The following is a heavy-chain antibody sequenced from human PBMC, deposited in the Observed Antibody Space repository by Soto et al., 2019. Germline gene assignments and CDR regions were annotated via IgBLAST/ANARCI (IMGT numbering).Heavy chain of an antibody. CDR1: GFTFSNAW. V-gene: IGHV3-23*01. J-gene: IGHJ6*02. CDR3: AKGTSGWYYYYYGMDV. D-gene: IGHD6-19*01. Sequence: PGGSLRLSCTGSGFTFSNAWMTWVRQGPGKGLEWVGRIKSRVDGGSTYYADSVKGRFTISRDNSKNTLYLQMNSRRAEDTAVYYCAKGTSGWYYYYYGMDVWGQGTTVTVSS. CDR2: IKSRVDGGST.